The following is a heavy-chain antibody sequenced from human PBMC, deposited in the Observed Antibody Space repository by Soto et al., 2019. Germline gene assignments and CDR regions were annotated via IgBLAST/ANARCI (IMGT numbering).Heavy chain of an antibody. Sequence: PSETLSLTCTVSGGSIRSYYWSWIRQPPGKGLEWIGYIYYSGSTDYNPSLKSRVTISVDTSKNQFSLKLRSVTAADTAVYYCARDSYNFDDWGQGXLVTVSS. V-gene: IGHV4-59*01. D-gene: IGHD5-18*01. CDR3: ARDSYNFDD. CDR2: IYYSGST. CDR1: GGSIRSYY. J-gene: IGHJ4*02.